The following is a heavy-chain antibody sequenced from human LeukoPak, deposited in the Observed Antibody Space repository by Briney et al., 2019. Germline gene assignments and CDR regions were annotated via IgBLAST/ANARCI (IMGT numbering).Heavy chain of an antibody. CDR1: GFTFSSYS. D-gene: IGHD5-12*01. V-gene: IGHV3-21*01. J-gene: IGHJ3*02. Sequence: GGSLRLSCAASGFTFSSYSMNWVRQAPGKGLEWVSSISSSSSSFIYYADSVKGRFTISRDNSKNTLYLQMGSLRAEDMAVYYCARGGRWLNGAFDIWGQGTMVTVSS. CDR3: ARGGRWLNGAFDI. CDR2: ISSSSSSFI.